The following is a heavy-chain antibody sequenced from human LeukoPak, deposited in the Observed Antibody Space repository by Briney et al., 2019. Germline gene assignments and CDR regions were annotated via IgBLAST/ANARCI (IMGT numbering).Heavy chain of an antibody. CDR2: INHRGSS. V-gene: IGHV4-34*01. CDR1: GGSFSGYY. Sequence: NTSETLSLTCGVFGGSFSGYYWTWLRQPPGKGLEWIGQINHRGSSHHDPSLRSRVTISVDTSKTQFSLKLTSVTAADTAVYYCARDKFCSDTGSCNIGLFDFWGQGALVTVSS. D-gene: IGHD2-15*01. J-gene: IGHJ4*02. CDR3: ARDKFCSDTGSCNIGLFDF.